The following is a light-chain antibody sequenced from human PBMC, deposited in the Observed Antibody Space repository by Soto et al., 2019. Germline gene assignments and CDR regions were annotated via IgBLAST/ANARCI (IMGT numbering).Light chain of an antibody. V-gene: IGLV2-18*02. J-gene: IGLJ1*01. CDR2: EVT. CDR1: NNDVGRYDR. Sequence: QSALTQAPSVSGSPGQSVTISCTGNNNDVGRYDRVSWYQQSPGTAPKLIIYEVTNRPSGVPDRFSGSKSGNTASLTISGLQAEDEADFYCSSYTSSSRYIFGTGTKVTVL. CDR3: SSYTSSSRYI.